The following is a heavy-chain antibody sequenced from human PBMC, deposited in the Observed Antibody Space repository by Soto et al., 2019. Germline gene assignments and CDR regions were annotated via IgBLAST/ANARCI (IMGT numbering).Heavy chain of an antibody. J-gene: IGHJ6*02. Sequence: PSETLSLTCSVSGGSITSHYCSWFRQPPGKGLEWIGYIHHSGSTSYYNPSLKSRVTMSVDTSKNQFSLKVSSATAADTALYYYARQGFGQLHGLVDVWGPGTTVTVSS. CDR3: ARQGFGQLHGLVDV. CDR1: GGSITSHY. CDR2: IHHSGST. V-gene: IGHV4-59*08. D-gene: IGHD3-10*01.